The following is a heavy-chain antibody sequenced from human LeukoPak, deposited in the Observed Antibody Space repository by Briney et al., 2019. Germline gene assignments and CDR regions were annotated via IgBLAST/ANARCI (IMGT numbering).Heavy chain of an antibody. Sequence: GGSLRLSCAASGFTFSSYNMNWVRQAPGKGLEWVSSITSSSTYIYYADSVKGRFTISRDNAKNSLYLQMNSLRAEDTAVYYCARVDSNNWYDSRGYFDYWGQGTLVTVSS. V-gene: IGHV3-21*01. J-gene: IGHJ4*02. CDR1: GFTFSSYN. CDR2: ITSSSTYI. CDR3: ARVDSNNWYDSRGYFDY. D-gene: IGHD6-13*01.